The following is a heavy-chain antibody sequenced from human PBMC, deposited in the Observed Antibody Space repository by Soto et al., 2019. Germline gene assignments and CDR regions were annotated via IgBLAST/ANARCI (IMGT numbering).Heavy chain of an antibody. Sequence: ETLSLTCTVSGGSIRSSSYYWGWIRQPPGKGLEWIGSIYYSGYTYYNPSLKSRVTISVDTSKNQFSLKLSSVTAADTAVYYCARHNGPLYVGYYYDMDVWGQGTTVTVSS. CDR2: IYYSGYT. D-gene: IGHD3-16*01. CDR3: ARHNGPLYVGYYYDMDV. CDR1: GGSIRSSSYY. J-gene: IGHJ6*02. V-gene: IGHV4-39*01.